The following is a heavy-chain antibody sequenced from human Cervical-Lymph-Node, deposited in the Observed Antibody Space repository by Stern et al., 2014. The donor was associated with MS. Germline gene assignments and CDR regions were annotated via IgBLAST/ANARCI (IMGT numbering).Heavy chain of an antibody. CDR2: IYYTGST. CDR1: GASLSSNSYY. J-gene: IGHJ4*01. Sequence: QLQLQESGPGVVKSSETLSLTCAVSGASLSSNSYYWGWIRPAPGKGLEYIGSIYYTGSTDYNPSLKSRFPMSVDTSRNQFSLRLSFVTAADTAVYYCAGRGGYDYSYVPGQPPAQPSWGQGTLVTVSS. CDR3: AGRGGYDYSYVPGQPPAQPS. V-gene: IGHV4-39*01. D-gene: IGHD5-12*01.